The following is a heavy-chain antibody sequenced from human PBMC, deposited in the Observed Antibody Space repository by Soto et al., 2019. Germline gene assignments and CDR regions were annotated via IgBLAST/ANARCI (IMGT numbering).Heavy chain of an antibody. V-gene: IGHV2-5*02. Sequence: QITLKESVPTLVNPTQTRTLTCTFSGFSLSTSGAGVGWILQPPGKALEWVALIYWDDDKRYSPSLKSRLTITNDHSKNQGVLTMTDMDPVDTATYYCAHRQTRRSLGYWGQGTLVTVSS. D-gene: IGHD3-16*01. CDR3: AHRQTRRSLGY. CDR2: IYWDDDK. CDR1: GFSLSTSGAG. J-gene: IGHJ4*02.